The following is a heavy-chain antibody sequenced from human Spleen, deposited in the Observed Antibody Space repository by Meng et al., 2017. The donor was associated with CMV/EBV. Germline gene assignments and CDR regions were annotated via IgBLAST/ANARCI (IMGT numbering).Heavy chain of an antibody. J-gene: IGHJ4*02. CDR2: IKHSGST. V-gene: IGHV4-34*01. CDR1: GGSFSGYY. CDR3: ARGIAVALV. D-gene: IGHD6-19*01. Sequence: SETLSLTGAVYGGSFSGYYWSWIRQPPGKGLEWIGEIKHSGSTNYNPSLKSRATISVDTSKNQSSLKLGSVTAADTAVYYCARGIAVALVWGQGTLVTVSS.